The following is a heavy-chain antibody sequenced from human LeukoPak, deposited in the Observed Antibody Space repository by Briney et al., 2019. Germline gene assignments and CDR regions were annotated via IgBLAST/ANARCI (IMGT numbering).Heavy chain of an antibody. J-gene: IGHJ4*02. V-gene: IGHV3-48*02. D-gene: IGHD1-20*01. CDR1: GFAFRSYS. Sequence: GGSLRLSCAASGFAFRSYSTNWVRQAPGKGLEWVSYISSSSSTIYYVDSVKGRFTISRDNAKNSLYLQMNSLRDEDTAVYYCARESPQSRYDLFDFWGQGTLVTVSS. CDR2: ISSSSSTI. CDR3: ARESPQSRYDLFDF.